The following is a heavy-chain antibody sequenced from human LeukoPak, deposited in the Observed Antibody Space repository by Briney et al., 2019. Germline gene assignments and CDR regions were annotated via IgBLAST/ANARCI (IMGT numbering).Heavy chain of an antibody. D-gene: IGHD1-1*01. CDR3: ARLNQVEGPLDP. CDR2: IYPGDSDT. J-gene: IGHJ5*02. CDR1: GYSFTSYW. Sequence: GESLKISCKGSGYSFTSYWIGWVRPMPGKGLEWMGIIYPGDSDTRYRPSFQGHVTISPDKSIRTAYLQWSRLKASDTAMYYCARLNQVEGPLDPWGQGTLVTVSS. V-gene: IGHV5-51*01.